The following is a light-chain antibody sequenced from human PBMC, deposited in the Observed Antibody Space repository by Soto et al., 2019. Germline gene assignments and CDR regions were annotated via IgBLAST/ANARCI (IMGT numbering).Light chain of an antibody. CDR2: GAS. CDR3: QQYGDSQT. Sequence: EIVLTQSPGTLSLSPGERSTLSCRASQSISSSYLAWYQQKPGQAPRLLIYGASSRATGIPDRFSGSGSGTDFTLTISRLEPEDFEVYYCQQYGDSQTFGQGTKVDIK. V-gene: IGKV3-20*01. J-gene: IGKJ1*01. CDR1: QSISSSY.